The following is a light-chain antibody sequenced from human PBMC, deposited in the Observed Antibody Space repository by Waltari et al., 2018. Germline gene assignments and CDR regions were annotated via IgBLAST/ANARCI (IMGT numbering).Light chain of an antibody. J-gene: IGLJ2*01. CDR2: EVT. Sequence: QSALTQPPSPSGSPGRSVTISCTGTGGDLGTYHSISCYPQHPGRAPKLMIYEVTKRPSGVPDRFSGSRSGNTASLTVSGLQTEDEADYFCSSYADSNVLFGGGTKLTVL. CDR1: GGDLGTYHS. V-gene: IGLV2-8*01. CDR3: SSYADSNVL.